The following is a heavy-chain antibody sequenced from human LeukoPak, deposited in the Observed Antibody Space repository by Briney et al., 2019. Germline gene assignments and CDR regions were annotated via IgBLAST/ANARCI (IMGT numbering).Heavy chain of an antibody. D-gene: IGHD3-16*01. CDR3: ASLRRGELNSLGY. J-gene: IGHJ4*02. CDR1: GGSFSGYY. Sequence: PSETLSLTCAVYGGSFSGYYWSWIRQPPGKGLEWIGEINHSGSTDYNPSLKSRVTISVDTSKNQFSLKLSSVTAADTAVYYCASLRRGELNSLGYWGQGTLVTVSS. V-gene: IGHV4-34*01. CDR2: INHSGST.